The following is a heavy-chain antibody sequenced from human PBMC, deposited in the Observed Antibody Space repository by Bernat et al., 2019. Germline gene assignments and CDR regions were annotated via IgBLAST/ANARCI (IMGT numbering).Heavy chain of an antibody. D-gene: IGHD3-10*01. CDR2: IIPILGIA. V-gene: IGHV1-69*02. CDR1: GGTFSSYT. Sequence: QVQLVQSGAEVKKPGSSVKVSCKASGGTFSSYTISWVRQAPGQGLEWMGRIIPILGIANYAQKFQGRVTITADKSTSTAYMALSSMRSEDTAVYYCASNYYGSGRNGMDVWGQGTTVTVSS. CDR3: ASNYYGSGRNGMDV. J-gene: IGHJ6*02.